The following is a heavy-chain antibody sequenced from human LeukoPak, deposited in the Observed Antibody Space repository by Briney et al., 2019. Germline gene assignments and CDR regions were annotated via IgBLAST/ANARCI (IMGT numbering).Heavy chain of an antibody. J-gene: IGHJ4*02. CDR3: AKGTFGELLYFDY. D-gene: IGHD3-10*01. Sequence: GGSLRLSCAASGFTFSSYGMHWVRQAPGKGLEWVAFIRYDGSNKYYADSVKGRFTISRDNPKNTLYLQMNSLRAEDTAVYYCAKGTFGELLYFDYWGQGTLVTVSS. CDR2: IRYDGSNK. CDR1: GFTFSSYG. V-gene: IGHV3-30*02.